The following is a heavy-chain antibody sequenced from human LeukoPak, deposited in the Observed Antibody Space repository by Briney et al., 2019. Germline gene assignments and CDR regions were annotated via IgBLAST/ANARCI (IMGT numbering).Heavy chain of an antibody. CDR3: ATTQYYDYVWGSNNDAFDI. CDR1: GYTLTELS. D-gene: IGHD3-16*01. V-gene: IGHV1-24*01. CDR2: FDPEDGET. Sequence: ASVKVSCKVSGYTLTELSMHWVRQAPGKGLEWMGGFDPEDGETIYAQKFQGRVTMTEDTSTDTAYMELSSLRSEDTAVYYCATTQYYDYVWGSNNDAFDIWGHGTMVTVSS. J-gene: IGHJ3*02.